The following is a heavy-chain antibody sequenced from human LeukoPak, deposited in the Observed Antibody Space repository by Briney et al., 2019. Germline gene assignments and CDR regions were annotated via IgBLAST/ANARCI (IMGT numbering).Heavy chain of an antibody. Sequence: RPGGSLRLSCAASGVTFSSYAMSWVRQAPGKGLEWVSAISGSGGSTYYADSVKGRFTISRDNSKNTLYLQMNSLRAEDTAVYYCARNIWASIVGAILYWGQGTLVTVSS. J-gene: IGHJ4*02. D-gene: IGHD1-26*01. CDR1: GVTFSSYA. CDR3: ARNIWASIVGAILY. V-gene: IGHV3-23*01. CDR2: ISGSGGST.